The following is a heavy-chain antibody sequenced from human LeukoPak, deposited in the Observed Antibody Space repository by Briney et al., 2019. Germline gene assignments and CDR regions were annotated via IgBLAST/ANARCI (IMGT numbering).Heavy chain of an antibody. CDR1: GFTVSSNC. V-gene: IGHV3-53*01. J-gene: IGHJ6*04. D-gene: IGHD3-3*01. CDR3: ARDRYDFWSGSMDV. Sequence: PGGSRRLSSAASGFTVSSNCMNWVRQAPGKGLEWVSLIYSGGYAYYADSVKGRFTISRDNSKNTLYLQMNSLRAEDTAVYYCARDRYDFWSGSMDVWGKGTTVTVSS. CDR2: IYSGGYA.